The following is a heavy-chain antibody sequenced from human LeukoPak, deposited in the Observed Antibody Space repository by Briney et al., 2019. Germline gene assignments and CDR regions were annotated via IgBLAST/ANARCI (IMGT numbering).Heavy chain of an antibody. CDR3: ARVDMATITHY. D-gene: IGHD5-24*01. CDR2: ISGSGGST. CDR1: GFTFSSYA. J-gene: IGHJ4*02. Sequence: GGSLRLSCAASGFTFSSYAMSWVRQAPGKGLEWVSAISGSGGSTYYADSVKGRFTISRDNSKNTLYLQMNSLRAEDTAVYYCARVDMATITHYWGQGTLVTVSS. V-gene: IGHV3-23*01.